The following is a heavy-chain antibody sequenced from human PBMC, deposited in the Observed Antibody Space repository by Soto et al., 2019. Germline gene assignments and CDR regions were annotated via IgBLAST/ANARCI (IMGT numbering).Heavy chain of an antibody. D-gene: IGHD4-17*01. CDR1: GGSISSGGYY. CDR2: IYYSGST. J-gene: IGHJ6*03. CDR3: ARECEAVTIPYYYYYMDV. Sequence: SPTLSLPCTVSGGSISSGGYYWSWIRQHPGKGLEWIGYIYYSGSTYYNPSLKSRVTISVDTSKNQFSLKLSSVTAADTAVYYCARECEAVTIPYYYYYMDVWGKGTTVTVSS. V-gene: IGHV4-31*03.